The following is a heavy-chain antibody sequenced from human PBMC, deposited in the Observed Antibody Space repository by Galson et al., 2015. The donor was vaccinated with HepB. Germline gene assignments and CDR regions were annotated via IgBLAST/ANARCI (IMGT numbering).Heavy chain of an antibody. CDR1: GYIFNGYF. CDR3: ARAPGGYYFDKSRTPYYQDYMDV. Sequence: SVKVSCKASGYIFNGYFIHWVRQAPGQGLEWMGRINPNTGDMRYAQNFQDRVTLTRDMSSNTAHMEVSRLKSDDTAVYYCARAPGGYYFDKSRTPYYQDYMDVWGNGTTVTVSS. D-gene: IGHD3-22*01. CDR2: INPNTGDM. V-gene: IGHV1-2*06. J-gene: IGHJ6*03.